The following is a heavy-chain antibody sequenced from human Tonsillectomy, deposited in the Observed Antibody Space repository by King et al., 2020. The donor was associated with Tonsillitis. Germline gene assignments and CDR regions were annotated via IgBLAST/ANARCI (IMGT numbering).Heavy chain of an antibody. Sequence: VQLQQRGAGLLKPSETLSLTCAVYGGSFSGYYWSWIRQPPGKGLEWIGEINHSGSTNYNPSLKSRVTISVDTSKNQFSLKLSSVTAADTAVYYCARYSSGWHFFDIWGQGTMVTVSS. CDR2: INHSGST. CDR1: GGSFSGYY. D-gene: IGHD6-25*01. CDR3: ARYSSGWHFFDI. J-gene: IGHJ3*02. V-gene: IGHV4-34*01.